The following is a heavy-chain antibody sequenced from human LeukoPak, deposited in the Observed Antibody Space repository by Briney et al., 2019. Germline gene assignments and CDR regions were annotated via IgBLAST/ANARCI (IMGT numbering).Heavy chain of an antibody. Sequence: GGSLRLSCSVSGFTFNNYATNWVRQAPGKGLEWVSGISGSGSTTYYADSVKGRFTISRDNSKNTLYLQMNNLRGEDTAVYFCAKDSRPTIAVAGFDYWGQGTLVTVSS. D-gene: IGHD6-19*01. CDR2: ISGSGSTT. CDR1: GFTFNNYA. J-gene: IGHJ4*02. CDR3: AKDSRPTIAVAGFDY. V-gene: IGHV3-23*01.